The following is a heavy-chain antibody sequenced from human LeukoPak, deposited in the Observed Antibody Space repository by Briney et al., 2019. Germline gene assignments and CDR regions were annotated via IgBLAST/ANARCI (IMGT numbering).Heavy chain of an antibody. CDR2: ISAYNGNT. J-gene: IGHJ3*02. Sequence: ASVKVSCKASGYTFTSYGISWVRQAPGQGLEWMGWISAYNGNTNYAQKLQGRVTMTTDTSTSTAYMELRSLRSDDTAVYYCARSGFLEWLLEDAFDIWGQGTMVTVSS. CDR1: GYTFTSYG. CDR3: ARSGFLEWLLEDAFDI. D-gene: IGHD3-3*01. V-gene: IGHV1-18*01.